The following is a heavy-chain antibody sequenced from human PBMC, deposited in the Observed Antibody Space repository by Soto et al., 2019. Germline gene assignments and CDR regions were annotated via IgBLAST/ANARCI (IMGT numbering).Heavy chain of an antibody. V-gene: IGHV1-46*01. CDR2: IDPSGGVT. D-gene: IGHD3-16*01. Sequence: QVQLIQFGAEVKKPGASVKVSCRASGYTFTKFHIHWVRQAPGQGLEWMGMIDPSGGVTRDAQRFQGRITITSATSTSSVYMELRGLTSEDTAVYYCGRDVIGHDNYETIGYYFDHWGPGTLVTVSS. CDR1: GYTFTKFH. CDR3: GRDVIGHDNYETIGYYFDH. J-gene: IGHJ4*02.